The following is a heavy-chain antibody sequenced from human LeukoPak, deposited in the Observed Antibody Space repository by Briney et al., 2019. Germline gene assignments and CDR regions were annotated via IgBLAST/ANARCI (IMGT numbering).Heavy chain of an antibody. V-gene: IGHV3-30*03. CDR2: ISYDGSNK. CDR3: ASEMLRGAY. Sequence: GGSLRLSCAASGFTLSGYGMHWVRQAPGKGLEWVAVISYDGSNKYYADSVKGRFTISRDNSKNTLYLQMNSLRAEDTALYYCASEMLRGAYWGQGTLVTVSS. J-gene: IGHJ4*02. CDR1: GFTLSGYG. D-gene: IGHD3-10*01.